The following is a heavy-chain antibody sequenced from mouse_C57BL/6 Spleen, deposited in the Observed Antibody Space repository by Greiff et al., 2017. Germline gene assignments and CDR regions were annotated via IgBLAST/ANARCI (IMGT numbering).Heavy chain of an antibody. Sequence: QVQLKQPGTELVKPGASVKLSCKASGYTFTSYWMHWVKQRPGQGLEWIGMIHPNSGSTNYNEKFKSKATLTVDKSSRTAYMQLSSLTSEDSAVYYCAKAGDYASFDYWGQGTTLTVSS. D-gene: IGHD2-4*01. CDR3: AKAGDYASFDY. V-gene: IGHV1-64*01. CDR1: GYTFTSYW. CDR2: IHPNSGST. J-gene: IGHJ2*01.